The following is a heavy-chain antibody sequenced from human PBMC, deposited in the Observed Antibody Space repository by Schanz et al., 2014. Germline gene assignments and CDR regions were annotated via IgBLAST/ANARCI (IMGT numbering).Heavy chain of an antibody. V-gene: IGHV1-69*02. CDR3: AGTYCSSTSCYTGYYYMDV. Sequence: QVQLVQSGAEVKKPGSSVKVSCKASGGTFSTYTISWVRQAPGQGLEWMGMINPSGGSTTYAQNFQGRVTITADKSTSTAYMELTSLRSENTAVYYCAGTYCSSTSCYTGYYYMDVWGKGTTVTVSS. J-gene: IGHJ6*03. D-gene: IGHD2-2*02. CDR2: INPSGGST. CDR1: GGTFSTYT.